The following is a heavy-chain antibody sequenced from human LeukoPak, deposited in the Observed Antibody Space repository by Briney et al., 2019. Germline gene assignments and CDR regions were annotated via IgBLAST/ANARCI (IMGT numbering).Heavy chain of an antibody. CDR2: VLYDGNEK. D-gene: IGHD5-18*01. CDR3: AKSYGYAYPFDY. V-gene: IGHV3-30*02. J-gene: IGHJ4*02. Sequence: GGSLILSCAASGFTFSTYVMHWVRQAPGKGLEWVAFVLYDGNEKYYTDSVKGRFTISRDNSQNTLFLQLNSLRAEDTAVYYCAKSYGYAYPFDYWGQGTLVTVSS. CDR1: GFTFSTYV.